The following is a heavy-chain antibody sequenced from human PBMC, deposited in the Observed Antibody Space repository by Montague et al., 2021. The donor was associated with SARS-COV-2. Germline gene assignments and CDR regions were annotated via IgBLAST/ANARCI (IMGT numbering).Heavy chain of an antibody. CDR3: ARGRPVQGSFRHFDSISSGALDI. Sequence: SETLSLTCAVSRGSFSNYYWTWIRKSPGKGLEWIGEINQGGALNYTPSLKSRVTISLDTYKKQISLKLNSVTVADTAVFFCARGRPVQGSFRHFDSISSGALDIWAQGSLVIVSS. D-gene: IGHD3-9*01. J-gene: IGHJ3*02. V-gene: IGHV4-34*01. CDR2: INQGGAL. CDR1: RGSFSNYY.